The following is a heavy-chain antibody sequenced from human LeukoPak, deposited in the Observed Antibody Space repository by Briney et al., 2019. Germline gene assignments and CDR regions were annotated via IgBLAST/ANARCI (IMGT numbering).Heavy chain of an antibody. CDR2: ISWNSGSI. D-gene: IGHD3-22*01. V-gene: IGHV3-9*01. CDR3: AKAGRDYYDSSGYYYCYFDY. J-gene: IGHJ4*02. CDR1: GFTFDDYA. Sequence: GGSLRLSCAASGFTFDDYAMHWVRQAPGKVLEWVSGISWNSGSIGYADSVKGRFTISRDNAKNSLYLQMNSLRAEDTALYYCAKAGRDYYDSSGYYYCYFDYWGQGTLVTVSS.